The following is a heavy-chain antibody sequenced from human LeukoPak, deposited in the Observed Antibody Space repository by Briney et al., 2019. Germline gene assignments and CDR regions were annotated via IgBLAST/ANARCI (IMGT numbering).Heavy chain of an antibody. Sequence: ASVKVSCKASGHTFTGYYLHWVRQAPGQGLEWMGIINPSGGGTSYAQKFQGRVTMTRDTSTSTVYMELGSLRSEDTAVYYCARERVGTTNNDFDFWGQGTLVTVSS. D-gene: IGHD1-26*01. J-gene: IGHJ4*02. V-gene: IGHV1-46*01. CDR3: ARERVGTTNNDFDF. CDR1: GHTFTGYY. CDR2: INPSGGGT.